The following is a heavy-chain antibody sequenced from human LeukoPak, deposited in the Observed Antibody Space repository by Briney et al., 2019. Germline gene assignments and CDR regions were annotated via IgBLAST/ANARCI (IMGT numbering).Heavy chain of an antibody. CDR1: GFTFSNYG. Sequence: GGSLRLSCAASGFTFSNYGMHWVRQAPGKGLEWVAFIRYDATIKYYADSVKGRFTMSRDNSKNTLFLQMDSLRVEDTAVYYCAREGEYCSSTSCYMISWYVYNWFDPWGQGTLVTVSS. CDR2: IRYDATIK. CDR3: AREGEYCSSTSCYMISWYVYNWFDP. V-gene: IGHV3-30*02. D-gene: IGHD2-2*02. J-gene: IGHJ5*02.